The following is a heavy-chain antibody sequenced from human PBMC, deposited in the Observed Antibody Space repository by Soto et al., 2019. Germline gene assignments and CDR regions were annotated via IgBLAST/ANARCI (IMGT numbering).Heavy chain of an antibody. CDR1: GFTVSNSY. J-gene: IGHJ4*02. CDR3: GTPPGGGCY. V-gene: IGHV3-53*01. Sequence: EVQLVESGGGLIQPGGSLRLSCAVSGFTVSNSYMSWVRQAPGKGLEGVSVIYSGGYAAYGDSVKGRFTISRDNSNNTPYSQMNSPTPDDTAGYCRGTPPGGGCYWGQGTLVTVSS. CDR2: IYSGGYA. D-gene: IGHD3-10*01.